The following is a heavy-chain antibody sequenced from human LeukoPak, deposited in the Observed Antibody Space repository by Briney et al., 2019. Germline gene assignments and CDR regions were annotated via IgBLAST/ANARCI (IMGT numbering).Heavy chain of an antibody. CDR3: ARASPYSSSWYAPGDY. CDR1: GFTFSSYT. CDR2: INSDGSST. D-gene: IGHD6-13*01. V-gene: IGHV3-74*01. J-gene: IGHJ4*02. Sequence: PGGSLRLSCAASGFTFSSYTMHWVRQAPGKGLVWVSRINSDGSSTSYADSVKGRFTISRDNAKNTLYLQMNSLRAEDTAVYYCARASPYSSSWYAPGDYWGQGTLVTVSS.